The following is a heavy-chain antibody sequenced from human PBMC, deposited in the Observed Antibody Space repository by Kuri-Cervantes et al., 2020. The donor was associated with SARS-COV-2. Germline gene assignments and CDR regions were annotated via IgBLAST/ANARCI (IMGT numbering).Heavy chain of an antibody. D-gene: IGHD2-2*02. J-gene: IGHJ4*02. CDR2: INPNRGGT. V-gene: IGHV1-2*02. Sequence: ASVKVSCKPSGYTFTSYYMHWVRQAPGQGLEWMGWINPNRGGTNYAQKFHGRVTMTRDTSISTAYMELSRLRSDDTDVYYFAVYCSSTSCYNQWGQGTLVTVSS. CDR3: AVYCSSTSCYNQ. CDR1: GYTFTSYY.